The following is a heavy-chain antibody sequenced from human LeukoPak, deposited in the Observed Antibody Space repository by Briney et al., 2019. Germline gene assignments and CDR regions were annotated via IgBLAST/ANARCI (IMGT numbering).Heavy chain of an antibody. CDR1: GYSISSGYY. Sequence: SETLSLTCTVSGYSISSGYYWGWIRQPPGKGLEWIGSIYHSGSTYYNPSLKSRVAISVDTSKNQFSLKLSSVTAADTAVYYCARGSGYDFWSGYYRPNYYYYMDVWGKGTTVTVSS. J-gene: IGHJ6*03. CDR2: IYHSGST. D-gene: IGHD3-3*01. CDR3: ARGSGYDFWSGYYRPNYYYYMDV. V-gene: IGHV4-38-2*02.